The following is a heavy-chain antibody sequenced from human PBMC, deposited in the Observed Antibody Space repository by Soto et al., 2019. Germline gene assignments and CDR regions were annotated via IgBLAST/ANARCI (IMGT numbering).Heavy chain of an antibody. CDR1: GFTFSSYS. CDR3: ARDSGRYLTLGH. D-gene: IGHD1-26*01. CDR2: ISSSSSTI. V-gene: IGHV3-48*02. Sequence: GGSLRLSCSASGFTFSSYSMTWVRQAPGKGLEWVSYISSSSSTIYYADSVKGRFTISRDNAKNSLYLQMNSLRDEDTAVYYSARDSGRYLTLGHWGQANLVTVAS. J-gene: IGHJ4*02.